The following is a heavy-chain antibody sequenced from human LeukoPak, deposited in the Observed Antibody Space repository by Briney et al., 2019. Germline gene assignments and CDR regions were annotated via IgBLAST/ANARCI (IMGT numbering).Heavy chain of an antibody. J-gene: IGHJ4*02. CDR3: ATGHLLWFGELF. V-gene: IGHV4-31*03. CDR2: IYYSGST. CDR1: GGSINSNTYY. Sequence: SETLSLTCTVVGGSINSNTYYWGWIRQTPGKGLEWIGYIYYSGSTYYNPSLKSRVTISVDTSKNQFSLKLSSVTAADTAVYYCATGHLLWFGELFWGQGTLVTVSS. D-gene: IGHD3-10*01.